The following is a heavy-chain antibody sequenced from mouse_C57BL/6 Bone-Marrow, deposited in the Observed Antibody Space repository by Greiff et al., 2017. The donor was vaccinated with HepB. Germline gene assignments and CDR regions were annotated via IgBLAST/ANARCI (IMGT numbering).Heavy chain of an antibody. CDR2: ISYDGSN. D-gene: IGHD1-1*01. Sequence: EVQLQQSGPGLVKPSQSLSLTCSVTGYSITSGYYWNWIRQFPGNKLEWMGYISYDGSNNYNPSLKNRISITRDTSKNQFFLKLNSVTTEDTATYYCARVSFYYGSSQYYFDYWGQGTTLTVSS. J-gene: IGHJ2*01. CDR1: GYSITSGYY. V-gene: IGHV3-6*01. CDR3: ARVSFYYGSSQYYFDY.